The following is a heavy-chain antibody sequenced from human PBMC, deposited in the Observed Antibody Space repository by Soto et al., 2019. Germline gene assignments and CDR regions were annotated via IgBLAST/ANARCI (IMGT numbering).Heavy chain of an antibody. CDR2: IIPVFGIV. V-gene: IGHV1-69*01. CDR1: GGTLSNSA. D-gene: IGHD3-22*01. CDR3: GTGRIVVVGSRAYYGMDV. J-gene: IGHJ6*02. Sequence: QVQLAQSGAEVKKPGSSVKVSCKASGGTLSNSAFSWVRQAPGEGLEWMGGIIPVFGIVNYAKKYQDRVTITADESTSTAYMELSSVRSDDTAVYYCGTGRIVVVGSRAYYGMDVWGQGTTVTVTS.